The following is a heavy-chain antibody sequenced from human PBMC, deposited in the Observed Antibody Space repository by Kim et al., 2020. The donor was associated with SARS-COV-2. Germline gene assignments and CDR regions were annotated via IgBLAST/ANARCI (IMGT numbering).Heavy chain of an antibody. V-gene: IGHV4-31*03. CDR3: ARASRLWFGELGAFDI. Sequence: TLSLTCTVSGGSISSGGYYWSWIRQHPGKGLEWIGYIYYSGSTYYNPSLKSRVTISVDTSKNQFSLKLSSVTAADTAVYYCARASRLWFGELGAFDIWGQGTMVTVSS. D-gene: IGHD3-10*01. CDR1: GGSISSGGYY. CDR2: IYYSGST. J-gene: IGHJ3*02.